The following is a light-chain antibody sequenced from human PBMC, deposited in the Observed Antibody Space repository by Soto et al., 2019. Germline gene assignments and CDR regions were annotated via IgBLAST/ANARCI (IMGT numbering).Light chain of an antibody. CDR1: SFNIGSNA. V-gene: IGLV1-44*01. J-gene: IGLJ2*01. CDR3: SAWDDSLKGVV. CDR2: RND. Sequence: QSVLTQPPSASRTPGQRVTISCSGSSFNIGSNAVNWYQQLPGTAPKLLIYRNDQRPSGVPDRFSGSKSGTSASLAISGLQSEDEADYYCSAWDDSLKGVVFGGGTQLTVL.